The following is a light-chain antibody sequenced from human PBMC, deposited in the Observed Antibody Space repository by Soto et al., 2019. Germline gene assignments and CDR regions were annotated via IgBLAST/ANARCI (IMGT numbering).Light chain of an antibody. CDR3: QSYDSDNQV. CDR1: SGDIASSF. J-gene: IGLJ3*02. V-gene: IGLV6-57*04. Sequence: NFMLTQPHSVSESPGKTVTISCTRSSGDIASSFVQWYQQRPGRGPTTLIFENDQRPSGVPDRFSAYIDSSSNSASLTISGLKTEDEADYYCQSYDSDNQVFGGGTKLTVL. CDR2: END.